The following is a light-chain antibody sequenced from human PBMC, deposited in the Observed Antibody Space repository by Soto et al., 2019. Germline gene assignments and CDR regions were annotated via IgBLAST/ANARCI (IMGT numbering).Light chain of an antibody. CDR3: SSYTSASTPVV. V-gene: IGLV2-14*01. J-gene: IGLJ2*01. CDR2: DVS. Sequence: ALTQPASVSGSPGQSITISCTGTGSDVGGYNYVSWYQQHPGKAPKVMIYDVSNRPSGVSNRFSGSKSGNTASLTISGLQAEDEADYYCSSYTSASTPVVFGGGTKVTVL. CDR1: GSDVGGYNY.